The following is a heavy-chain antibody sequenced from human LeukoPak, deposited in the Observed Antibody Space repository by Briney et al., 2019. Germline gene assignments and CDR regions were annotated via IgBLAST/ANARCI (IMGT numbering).Heavy chain of an antibody. Sequence: GGSLRLSCAASGFTFSSYAMHWVRQAPGKGLEWVAVIWYDGSNKYYADSVKGRFTISRDNSKNTLYLQMNSLRAEDTAAYYCAREILENYYDSSGYLSYWGQGTLVTVSS. V-gene: IGHV3-33*08. J-gene: IGHJ4*02. CDR3: AREILENYYDSSGYLSY. D-gene: IGHD3-22*01. CDR1: GFTFSSYA. CDR2: IWYDGSNK.